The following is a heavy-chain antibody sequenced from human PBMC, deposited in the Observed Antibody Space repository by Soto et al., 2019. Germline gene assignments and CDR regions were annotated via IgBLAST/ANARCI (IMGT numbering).Heavy chain of an antibody. V-gene: IGHV3-30*18. CDR2: ISFDGRNT. Sequence: QVQLVESGGGVVQPGRSLRLSCAASGFTFSSYGMNWVRQAPDKGLEWVAGISFDGRNTYHADSVKGRFTVSRDNSKNTLYLQMDSRRVEDTAIYYCANGRYSSSAEFDYWGQGTLVTVSS. CDR1: GFTFSSYG. CDR3: ANGRYSSSAEFDY. J-gene: IGHJ4*02. D-gene: IGHD6-6*01.